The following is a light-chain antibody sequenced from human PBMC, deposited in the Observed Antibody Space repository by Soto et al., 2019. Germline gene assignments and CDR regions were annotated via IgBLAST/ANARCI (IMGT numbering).Light chain of an antibody. CDR1: SSDVGSYNL. CDR2: EGS. J-gene: IGLJ1*01. CDR3: CSYAGSSTYV. V-gene: IGLV2-23*01. Sequence: QSALTQPASVSGSPGQSITISCTGTSSDVGSYNLVSWYQQHPGKAPKLMIYEGSKRPSGVSNRFSGSKSGNTASLTSSGLQAEDEADDYCCSYAGSSTYVFGTGTKVTVL.